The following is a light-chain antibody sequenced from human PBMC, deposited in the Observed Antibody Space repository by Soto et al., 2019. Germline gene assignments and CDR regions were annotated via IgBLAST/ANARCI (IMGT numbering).Light chain of an antibody. J-gene: IGKJ2*01. CDR1: QSVSSY. CDR2: DAS. V-gene: IGKV3-11*01. CDR3: QQRSNWPPMYT. Sequence: EIVLTQSPATLSLSPGERATLSCRASQSVSSYLAWYQQNPGQAPRLLIYDASNRATGIPARFSGSGSGTDFTLTISRLEPEDFAVYYWQQRSNWPPMYTFGQGTKLEIK.